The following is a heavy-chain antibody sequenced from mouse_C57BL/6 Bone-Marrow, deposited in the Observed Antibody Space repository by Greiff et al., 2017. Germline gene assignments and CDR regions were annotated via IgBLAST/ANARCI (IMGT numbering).Heavy chain of an antibody. Sequence: VQLQQSGPELVKPGASMKMSCKASGYTFTDYNMHWVKQSHGKSLEWIGYINPNNGGTSYNQKFKGKATLTVNKSSSTAYMELRSLTSEDSAVYYCANDLLWLRRYYYAMDYWGQGTSVTVSS. CDR3: ANDLLWLRRYYYAMDY. J-gene: IGHJ4*01. V-gene: IGHV1-22*01. D-gene: IGHD2-2*01. CDR1: GYTFTDYN. CDR2: INPNNGGT.